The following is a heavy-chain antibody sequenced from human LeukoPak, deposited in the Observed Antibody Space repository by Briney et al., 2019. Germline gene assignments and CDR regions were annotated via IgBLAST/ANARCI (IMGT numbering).Heavy chain of an antibody. CDR2: IYYSGST. Sequence: SQTLSLTCTVSGGSISNGDYYWSWIRQHPGEGLEWIGYIYYSGSTYYNPSLKSRVTISVDTSKNQFSLKLSSVTAADTAVYYCARVKVATITVDYWGQGTLVTVSS. D-gene: IGHD5-12*01. CDR3: ARVKVATITVDY. J-gene: IGHJ4*02. V-gene: IGHV4-31*03. CDR1: GGSISNGDYY.